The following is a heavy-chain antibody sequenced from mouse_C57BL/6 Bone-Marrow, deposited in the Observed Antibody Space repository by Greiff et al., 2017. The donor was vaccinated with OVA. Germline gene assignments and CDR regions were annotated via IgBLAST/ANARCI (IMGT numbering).Heavy chain of an antibody. D-gene: IGHD3-3*01. CDR3: ARRLGQAY. CDR1: GYTFTSYW. V-gene: IGHV1-50*01. J-gene: IGHJ3*01. CDR2: IDPSDSYT. Sequence: QVQLQQSGAELVKPGASVKLSCKASGYTFTSYWMQWVKQRPGQGLEWIGEIDPSDSYTNYNQKFKGMATLTVDTSSSTAYMQLSSLTSEDSAVYFCARRLGQAYWGQGTLVTVSA.